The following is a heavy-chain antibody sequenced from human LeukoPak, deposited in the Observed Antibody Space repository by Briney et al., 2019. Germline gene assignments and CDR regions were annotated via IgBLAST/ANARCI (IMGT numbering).Heavy chain of an antibody. J-gene: IGHJ4*02. Sequence: ASVKVSCKASGYTFTSYGISWVRPALGQGVEWMGWISAYNGNTNYAQTLQGRVTMTTDTSTSTAYMELRSLRSDDTAVYYCARDERGGSKADYWGQGTLVTVSS. V-gene: IGHV1-18*01. CDR3: ARDERGGSKADY. CDR2: ISAYNGNT. D-gene: IGHD2-15*01. CDR1: GYTFTSYG.